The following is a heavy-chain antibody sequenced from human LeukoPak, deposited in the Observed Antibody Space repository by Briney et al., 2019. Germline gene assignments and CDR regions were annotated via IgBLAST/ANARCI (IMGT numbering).Heavy chain of an antibody. CDR3: ARGRSWELPADY. Sequence: PSETLSLTCTVSGGSISSSSYYWGWIRQPPGKGLEWIGSIYYSGSTYYDPSLKSRVTISVDTSKNQFSLKLSSVTAADTAVCYCARGRSWELPADYWGQGTLVTVSS. CDR1: GGSISSSSYY. J-gene: IGHJ4*02. V-gene: IGHV4-39*07. D-gene: IGHD3-10*01. CDR2: IYYSGST.